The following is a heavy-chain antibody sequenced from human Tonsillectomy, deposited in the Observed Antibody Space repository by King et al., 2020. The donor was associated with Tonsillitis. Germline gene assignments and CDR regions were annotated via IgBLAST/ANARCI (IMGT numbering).Heavy chain of an antibody. J-gene: IGHJ3*02. CDR2: IGTGGDA. D-gene: IGHD3-10*01. Sequence: EVQVVESGGGLVQPGGSLRLSCAASGFTFSSYDMHWVRQGTGKGLEWVSAIGTGGDAYYPDSVKGRFSISRENARNSLYLQMNSLRAGDTAVYYCARAPHFGAFDIWGQGTVVTVSS. CDR3: ARAPHFGAFDI. V-gene: IGHV3-13*01. CDR1: GFTFSSYD.